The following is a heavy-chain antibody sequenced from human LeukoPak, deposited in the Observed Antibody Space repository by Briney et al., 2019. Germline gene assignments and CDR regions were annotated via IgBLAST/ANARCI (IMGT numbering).Heavy chain of an antibody. V-gene: IGHV1-3*01. CDR1: GYTFTSYA. J-gene: IGHJ4*02. CDR3: ARDGTMVRGVIISFDY. Sequence: APVKVSCKASGYTFTSYAMHWVRLAPGQRLEWMGWINAGNGNTKYSQKFQGRVTIARDTSASTAYMELSSLRSEDTAVYYCARDGTMVRGVIISFDYWGQGTLVTVSS. D-gene: IGHD3-10*01. CDR2: INAGNGNT.